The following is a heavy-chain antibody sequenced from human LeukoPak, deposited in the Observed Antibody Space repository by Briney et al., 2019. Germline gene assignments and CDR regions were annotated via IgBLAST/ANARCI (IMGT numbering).Heavy chain of an antibody. Sequence: PGGSLRLSCAGSGFTFSFYSLNWVRQAPGRGLEWVSFISGSGSGIFYADSVKGRFTISRDNAKNSVSLQMDSLRGDDTAVYYCARDIGGSYSAIDYWGQGTLVTVSS. CDR2: ISGSGSGI. CDR1: GFTFSFYS. J-gene: IGHJ4*02. V-gene: IGHV3-48*04. D-gene: IGHD1-26*01. CDR3: ARDIGGSYSAIDY.